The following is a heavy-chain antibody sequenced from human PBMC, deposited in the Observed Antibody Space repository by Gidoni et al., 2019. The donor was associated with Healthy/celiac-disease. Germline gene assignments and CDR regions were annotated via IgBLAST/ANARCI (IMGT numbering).Heavy chain of an antibody. J-gene: IGHJ6*02. CDR1: GFPFSRYG. V-gene: IGHV3-30*18. CDR3: AKDIVVVPAAVGDPGPGNYYYYGMDV. Sequence: QVPLVEFGGGVAEPGRSLRLSCAASGFPFSRYGLPCVRQAPGKGMEWVAVISCDGSKKYYADAVKGRFTISRDNSKNTLYLQMNSLRAEDTAVYYCAKDIVVVPAAVGDPGPGNYYYYGMDVWGQGTTVTVSS. D-gene: IGHD2-2*01. CDR2: ISCDGSKK.